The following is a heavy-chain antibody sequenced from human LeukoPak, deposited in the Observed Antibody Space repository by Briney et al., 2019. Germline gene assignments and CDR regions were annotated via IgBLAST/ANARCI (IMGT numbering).Heavy chain of an antibody. D-gene: IGHD6-6*01. J-gene: IGHJ6*02. CDR1: GGTFSSYA. Sequence: SVKVSCKASGGTFSSYAISWVRQAPGQGLEWMGGIIPIFGTANYAQKFQGSVTITADESTSTAYMELSSLRSEDTAVYYCARDNPARSSSLDYYYGMDVWGQGTTVTVSS. V-gene: IGHV1-69*13. CDR2: IIPIFGTA. CDR3: ARDNPARSSSLDYYYGMDV.